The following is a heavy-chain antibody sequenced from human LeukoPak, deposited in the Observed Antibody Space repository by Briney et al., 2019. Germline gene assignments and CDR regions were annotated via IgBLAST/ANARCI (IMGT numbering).Heavy chain of an antibody. CDR3: ARHHSWDAFDI. CDR2: ISAYNGNT. J-gene: IGHJ3*02. V-gene: IGHV1-18*04. Sequence: ASVKVSFKASGYTFTSYGISWVGQAPGQGGEGMGWISAYNGNTNYTQKLQGRVTMTTDTSTSTAYMELRSLRSDDTAVYYCARHHSWDAFDIWGQGTMVTVSS. CDR1: GYTFTSYG.